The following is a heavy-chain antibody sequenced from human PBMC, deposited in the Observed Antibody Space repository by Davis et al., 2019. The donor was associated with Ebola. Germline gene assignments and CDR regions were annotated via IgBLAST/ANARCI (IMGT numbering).Heavy chain of an antibody. CDR3: ARESSGLDY. V-gene: IGHV3-7*03. D-gene: IGHD5/OR15-5a*01. J-gene: IGHJ4*02. Sequence: GESLKISCAASGFTFSSYWMSWVRQAPGKGLEWVAYIKQDGSEKYYVDSVKGRFTISRDNAKNSLYLQMNSLRAEDTAVYYCARESSGLDYWGQGTLVTVSS. CDR2: IKQDGSEK. CDR1: GFTFSSYW.